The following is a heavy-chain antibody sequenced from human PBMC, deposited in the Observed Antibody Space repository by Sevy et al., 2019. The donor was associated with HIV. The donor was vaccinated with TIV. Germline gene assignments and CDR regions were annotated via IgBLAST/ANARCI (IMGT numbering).Heavy chain of an antibody. CDR1: GFTFSSYG. J-gene: IGHJ4*02. CDR3: AKNTAAVGVGGFDY. V-gene: IGHV3-30*02. Sequence: GGSLRLSCAASGFTFSSYGMHWVRQAPGKGLEWVAVIWYDGSNKYYADSVKGRFTISRDNSKNILYLQMSSLRLEDTALYYCAKNTAAVGVGGFDYWGQGTLVTVSS. CDR2: IWYDGSNK. D-gene: IGHD6-13*01.